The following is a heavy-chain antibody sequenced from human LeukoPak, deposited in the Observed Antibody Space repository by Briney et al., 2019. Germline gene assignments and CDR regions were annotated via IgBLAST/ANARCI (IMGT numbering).Heavy chain of an antibody. CDR1: GYRFTSYW. CDR2: IYTDDSDI. V-gene: IGHV5-51*01. CDR3: ARHGSGGYCAAGSCYDPSHADY. D-gene: IGHD2-15*01. Sequence: GESQKISCKGSGYRFTSYWIGWVRQMPGKGLEWIGIIYTDDSDIRYSPSFQGQVTISADKSIGTAYLQWSSLKASDTAMYYCARHGSGGYCAAGSCYDPSHADYWGQGTLVTVSS. J-gene: IGHJ4*02.